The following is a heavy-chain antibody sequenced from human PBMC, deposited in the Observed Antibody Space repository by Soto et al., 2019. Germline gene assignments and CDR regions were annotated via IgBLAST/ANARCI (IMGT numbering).Heavy chain of an antibody. CDR3: ARDALTGYRADHDAFDI. D-gene: IGHD7-27*01. V-gene: IGHV3-20*04. Sequence: GGSLRLSCAASGFTFGDYGMSWVRQAPGKGLEWVSGINWNGGSTVYADSVKGRFTIARANAKNSLYLQINRRRAEDTALSYGARDALTGYRADHDAFDIWGQGTMVTVSS. J-gene: IGHJ3*02. CDR1: GFTFGDYG. CDR2: INWNGGST.